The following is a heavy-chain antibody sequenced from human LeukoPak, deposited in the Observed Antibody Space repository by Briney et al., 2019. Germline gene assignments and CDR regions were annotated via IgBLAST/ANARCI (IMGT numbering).Heavy chain of an antibody. CDR1: GFTFSSYA. CDR2: ISGSGGST. CDR3: AKVLTPQYYYYYYMDV. J-gene: IGHJ6*03. V-gene: IGHV3-23*01. Sequence: GGSLRLSCAASGFTFSSYAMSWVRQAPGKGLEWVSAISGSGGSTYYADSVKGRFTISGDNSKNTLYLQMNSLRAEDTAVYYCAKVLTPQYYYYYYMDVWGKGTTVTVSS.